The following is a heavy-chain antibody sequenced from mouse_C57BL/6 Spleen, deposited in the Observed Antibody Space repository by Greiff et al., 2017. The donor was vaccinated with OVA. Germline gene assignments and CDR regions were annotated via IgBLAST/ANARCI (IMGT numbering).Heavy chain of an antibody. CDR3: ALYYYGSSSY. Sequence: VQLQQPGAELVRPGSSVKLSCKASGYTFTSYCLAWLHPRPGQGLEWIGTIYPSDSETHYNQKFKDKATLTVDKSSSTAYMQLSSLTSEDSAVYYCALYYYGSSSYWGQGTTLTVSS. D-gene: IGHD1-1*01. V-gene: IGHV1-61*01. J-gene: IGHJ2*01. CDR2: IYPSDSET. CDR1: GYTFTSYC.